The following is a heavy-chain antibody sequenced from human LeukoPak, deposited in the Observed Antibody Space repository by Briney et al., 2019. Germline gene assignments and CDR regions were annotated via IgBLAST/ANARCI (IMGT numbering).Heavy chain of an antibody. Sequence: PGRSLRLSCAASGFTFSSYAMHWVRQAPGKGLEWVAVISYDGSNKYYADSVKGRFTISRDNSKNTLYLQMNSPRAEDTAVYYGARSIVVVPAAIWYYGMDVWGQGTTVTVSS. CDR1: GFTFSSYA. D-gene: IGHD2-2*01. CDR3: ARSIVVVPAAIWYYGMDV. J-gene: IGHJ6*02. V-gene: IGHV3-30*04. CDR2: ISYDGSNK.